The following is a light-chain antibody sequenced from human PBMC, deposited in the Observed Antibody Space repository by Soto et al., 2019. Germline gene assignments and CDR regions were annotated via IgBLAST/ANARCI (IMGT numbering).Light chain of an antibody. Sequence: QPVLTQSPSASASLGASVKLTCTLSSGHSSYAIAWQQQQPEKGPRYLMKLNSDGSHSKGDGIPDRFSGSSSGAERYLTISSLQSEDEADYYCQTWGTGIHVFGTGTKLTVL. CDR1: SGHSSYA. V-gene: IGLV4-69*01. CDR3: QTWGTGIHV. CDR2: LNSDGSH. J-gene: IGLJ1*01.